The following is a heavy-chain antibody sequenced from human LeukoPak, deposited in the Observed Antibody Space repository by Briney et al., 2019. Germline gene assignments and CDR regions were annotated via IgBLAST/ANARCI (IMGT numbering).Heavy chain of an antibody. Sequence: ASVKVSCKASGYTFTSYSMHWVRQAPRQGLEWMGIINPSGGSTSYAQKFQGRVTMTRDTSTSTVYMELSSLRSEDTAVYYCARVYCSSTSCYQLDYWGQGTLVTVSS. CDR3: ARVYCSSTSCYQLDY. CDR2: INPSGGST. J-gene: IGHJ4*02. D-gene: IGHD2-2*01. V-gene: IGHV1-46*01. CDR1: GYTFTSYS.